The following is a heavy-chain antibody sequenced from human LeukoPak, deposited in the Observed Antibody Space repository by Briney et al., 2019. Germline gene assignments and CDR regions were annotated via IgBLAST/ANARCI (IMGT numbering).Heavy chain of an antibody. V-gene: IGHV3-23*01. CDR3: AKELLGAFDI. J-gene: IGHJ3*02. D-gene: IGHD3-16*01. Sequence: GGPLRLSCTASGFNFRNYAMSWVRQAPGKGLEWVSAISGSGGSTYYADSVKGRFTISRDNSKNTLYLQMNSLRAEDTAVYYCAKELLGAFDIWGQGTMVTVSS. CDR2: ISGSGGST. CDR1: GFNFRNYA.